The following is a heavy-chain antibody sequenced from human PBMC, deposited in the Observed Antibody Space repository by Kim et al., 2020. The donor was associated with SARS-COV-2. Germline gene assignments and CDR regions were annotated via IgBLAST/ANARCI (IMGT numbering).Heavy chain of an antibody. V-gene: IGHV4-39*01. J-gene: IGHJ4*02. CDR2: GST. CDR3: ATAPGPFDY. Sequence: GSTDYNLSLKAPVTISVDTSKNQFSRKLSSVTAADTAVYYCATAPGPFDYWGQGTLVTVSS.